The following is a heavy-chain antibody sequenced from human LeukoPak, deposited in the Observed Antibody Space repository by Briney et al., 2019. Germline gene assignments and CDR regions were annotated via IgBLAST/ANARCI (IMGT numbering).Heavy chain of an antibody. CDR1: GGSISSYY. J-gene: IGHJ4*02. CDR2: IYYSGST. Sequence: SETLSLTCTVAGGSISSYYWSWIRQPPGKGLEWIGYIYYSGSTNYNPSLKSRVTISVDTSRNQFSLKLSSVTAADTAVYYCARYGDTEAFDYWGQGTLVTVSS. D-gene: IGHD4-17*01. CDR3: ARYGDTEAFDY. V-gene: IGHV4-59*01.